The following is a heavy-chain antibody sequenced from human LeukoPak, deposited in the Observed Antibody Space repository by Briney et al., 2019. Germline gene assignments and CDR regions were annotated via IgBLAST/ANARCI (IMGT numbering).Heavy chain of an antibody. V-gene: IGHV3-33*01. CDR3: ARDGRGPADY. Sequence: GGSLRLSCAASGFNFSNYGMHWVRQAPGKGLEWVTVIWYDGSNKYYAESVKDRFTISRDNSKNTVYLQMNSLRAEDTAVYYCARDGRGPADYWGQGTLVTISS. CDR1: GFNFSNYG. CDR2: IWYDGSNK. J-gene: IGHJ4*02. D-gene: IGHD3-16*01.